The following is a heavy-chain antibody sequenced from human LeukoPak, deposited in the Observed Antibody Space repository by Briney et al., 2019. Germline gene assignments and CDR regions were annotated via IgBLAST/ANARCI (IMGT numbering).Heavy chain of an antibody. CDR3: ARELRFLEWPLDY. CDR1: GFTVSSNY. J-gene: IGHJ4*02. CDR2: IYSGGST. V-gene: IGHV3-66*01. D-gene: IGHD3-3*01. Sequence: PGGSLRLSCAASGFTVSSNYMSWVRQAPGKGLEWVSVIYSGGSTYYADSVKGRFTISRDNSKNTLYLQMNSLRAEDTAVYYCARELRFLEWPLDYWGQGTLVTVSS.